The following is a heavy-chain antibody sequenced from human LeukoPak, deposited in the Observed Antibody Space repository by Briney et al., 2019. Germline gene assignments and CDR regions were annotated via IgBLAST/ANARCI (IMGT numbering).Heavy chain of an antibody. J-gene: IGHJ4*02. D-gene: IGHD3-9*01. CDR1: GFSFNTYW. Sequence: GGSLRLSCVASGFSFNTYWMHWVRQAPGKGLVWVSPISGGGSNTTYADSVKGRFTISRDNAKNTVYLQMNSLRAEDTAVYYCARANYHNNWGQGTLVTVSS. V-gene: IGHV3-74*01. CDR3: ARANYHNN. CDR2: ISGGGSNT.